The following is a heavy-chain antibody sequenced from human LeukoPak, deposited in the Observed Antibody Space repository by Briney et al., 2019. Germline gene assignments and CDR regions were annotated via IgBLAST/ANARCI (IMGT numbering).Heavy chain of an antibody. CDR3: ARGIAAAGYYFDY. V-gene: IGHV3-48*02. Sequence: GGSLRLSCAASGFTFSSYSINWVRQAPGKGLEWVSYISSSSSTIYYADSVKDRFTISRDNAKNSLYLQMNSLRDEDTAVYYCARGIAAAGYYFDYWGQGTLVTVSS. CDR1: GFTFSSYS. CDR2: ISSSSSTI. D-gene: IGHD6-13*01. J-gene: IGHJ4*02.